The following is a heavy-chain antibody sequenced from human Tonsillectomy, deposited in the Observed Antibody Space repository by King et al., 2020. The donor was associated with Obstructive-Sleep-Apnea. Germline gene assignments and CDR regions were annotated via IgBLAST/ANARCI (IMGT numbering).Heavy chain of an antibody. J-gene: IGHJ4*02. CDR2: IKNRDDGVTT. Sequence: VQLVESGGGLVKPGGSRRLSCATSGFTFNKAWMSWFRQAPGKGLEWVGGIKNRDDGVTTDFAAPLKGRFIISRDDSRNTLYLQLNSLKTEDTAVYYCLTDPGDYPDYWGQGTLVTVSS. V-gene: IGHV3-15*01. CDR3: LTDPGDYPDY. D-gene: IGHD4-17*01. CDR1: GFTFNKAW.